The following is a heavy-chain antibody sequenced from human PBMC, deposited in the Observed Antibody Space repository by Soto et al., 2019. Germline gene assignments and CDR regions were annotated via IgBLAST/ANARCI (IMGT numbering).Heavy chain of an antibody. CDR3: AAATTWNFHFHY. CDR2: IWYDGSNK. CDR1: GFTISTHG. V-gene: IGHV3-33*01. Sequence: QVQVVESGGGVVQPGTSLRLSCAASGFTISTHGMHWVGQAPGKGLEWVANIWYDGSNKFYADSVKGRFTISKDNSKNTLYVEMNSLRAEDTAVYYCAAATTWNFHFHYWGQGTQVTVSS. D-gene: IGHD1-7*01. J-gene: IGHJ4*02.